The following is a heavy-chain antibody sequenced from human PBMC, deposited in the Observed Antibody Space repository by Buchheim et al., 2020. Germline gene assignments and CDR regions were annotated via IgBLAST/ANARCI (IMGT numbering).Heavy chain of an antibody. D-gene: IGHD5-24*01. Sequence: EVQLVESGGGLVQPGGSLRLSCAASGFTFSSYWMSWVRQAPGKGLEWVANIKQDGSDKNHVGSVRGRFTISRDNAKNSLSIQMNSLRVEDTAVYYCARDNTYNFDYWGQGTL. V-gene: IGHV3-7*04. J-gene: IGHJ4*02. CDR1: GFTFSSYW. CDR2: IKQDGSDK. CDR3: ARDNTYNFDY.